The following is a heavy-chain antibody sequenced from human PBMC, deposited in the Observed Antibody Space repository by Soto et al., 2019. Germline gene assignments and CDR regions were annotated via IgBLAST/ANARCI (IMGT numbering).Heavy chain of an antibody. D-gene: IGHD3-10*01. V-gene: IGHV3-7*03. CDR1: GFTFSTFW. Sequence: TGGSLRLSCEASGFTFSTFWMDWVRQAPGKGLEWVAKIKEDGSEKYYADSVKGRFIISRDNARNSVYLQMNSLRAEDTAVYYCARVRPGNYRDYWGQGTRVTVSS. CDR2: IKEDGSEK. J-gene: IGHJ4*02. CDR3: ARVRPGNYRDY.